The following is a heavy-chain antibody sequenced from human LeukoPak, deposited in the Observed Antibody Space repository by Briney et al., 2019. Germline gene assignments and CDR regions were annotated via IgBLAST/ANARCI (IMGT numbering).Heavy chain of an antibody. J-gene: IGHJ3*02. CDR2: ISHDASDK. V-gene: IGHV3-30*15. D-gene: IGHD3-22*01. CDR3: ARGRSSGYYDASDI. Sequence: GGSLRLSCAASGFSFSTYAMHWVRQAPGKGLEWVALISHDASDKYYAASVKGRFTISRDNSENTLYLQMSSLRAEDTAMYYCARGRSSGYYDASDIWGQGTMVTVSS. CDR1: GFSFSTYA.